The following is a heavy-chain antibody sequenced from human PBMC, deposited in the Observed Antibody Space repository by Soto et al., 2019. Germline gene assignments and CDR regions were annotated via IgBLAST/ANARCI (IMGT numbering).Heavy chain of an antibody. V-gene: IGHV3-21*01. CDR1: GFTFSSYS. CDR3: ARPPPGYYDSSGYTDY. Sequence: EVQLVESGGGLVKPGGSLRLSCAASGFTFSSYSMNWARQAPGKGLEWVSSISSSSSYIYYADSVKGRFTISRDNAKNSLYLQMNSLRAEDTAVYYCARPPPGYYDSSGYTDYWGQGTLVTVSS. D-gene: IGHD3-22*01. CDR2: ISSSSSYI. J-gene: IGHJ4*02.